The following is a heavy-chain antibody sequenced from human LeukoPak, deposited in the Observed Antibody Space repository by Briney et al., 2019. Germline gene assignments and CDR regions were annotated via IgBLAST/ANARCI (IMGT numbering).Heavy chain of an antibody. Sequence: PSETLSLTCAVYGGSFSDYYWSWIRQPPGKGLEWIGEINHSGSTNYNPSLKSRVTISVDTSKKQFTLKLTSVTAADTAVYYCAGGYSYGSLDYWGQGTLVTVSS. V-gene: IGHV4-34*01. CDR2: INHSGST. CDR1: GGSFSDYY. J-gene: IGHJ4*02. CDR3: AGGYSYGSLDY. D-gene: IGHD5-18*01.